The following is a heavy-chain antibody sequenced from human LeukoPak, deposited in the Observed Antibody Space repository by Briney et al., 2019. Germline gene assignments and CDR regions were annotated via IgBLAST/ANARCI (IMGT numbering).Heavy chain of an antibody. V-gene: IGHV3-30*04. CDR1: GFTFSSYA. CDR2: ISYDGSNK. Sequence: PGRSLRLSCAASGFTFSSYAMHWVRQAPGKGLEWVAVISYDGSNKYYADSVKGRFTISRDNSKNTLYLQMNSLRAEDTAVYYCARDPRSEAFDIWGQGTMVTVSS. CDR3: ARDPRSEAFDI. J-gene: IGHJ3*02.